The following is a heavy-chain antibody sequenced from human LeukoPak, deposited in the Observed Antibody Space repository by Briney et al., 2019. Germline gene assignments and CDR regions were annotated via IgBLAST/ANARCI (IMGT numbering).Heavy chain of an antibody. CDR2: IYHNGST. CDR1: GFSISSGYY. Sequence: SETLSLTCTVSGFSISSGYYWGWIRQPPGNGLEWIGNIYHNGSTYYTPSLKSRVTISVDTSKNQFSLKVISVTAADTAVYYCARAYSSSWYFNWFDPWGQGTLVTVSS. V-gene: IGHV4-38-2*02. J-gene: IGHJ5*02. CDR3: ARAYSSSWYFNWFDP. D-gene: IGHD6-13*01.